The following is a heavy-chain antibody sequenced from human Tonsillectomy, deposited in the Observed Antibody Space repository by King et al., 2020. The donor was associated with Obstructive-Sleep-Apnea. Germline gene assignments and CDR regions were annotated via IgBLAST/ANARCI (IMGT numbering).Heavy chain of an antibody. CDR2: IYPADSDT. D-gene: IGHD2-2*01. CDR1: GYSCTSYW. CDR3: ATSKGYCTSTSCYAPFDY. V-gene: IGHV5-51*01. J-gene: IGHJ4*02. Sequence: VQLVESGAEVIKPGESLKIACKGSGYSCTSYWIGWVRHMPGKGLEWMGIIYPADSDTRYSPSFQGQVTISADKSISTAYLQWSSLKASDTAMYYCATSKGYCTSTSCYAPFDYWGQGTLVTGSS.